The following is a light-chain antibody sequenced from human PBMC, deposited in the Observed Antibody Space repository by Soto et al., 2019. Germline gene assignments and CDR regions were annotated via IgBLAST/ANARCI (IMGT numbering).Light chain of an antibody. V-gene: IGKV1-5*01. J-gene: IGKJ1*01. CDR2: DAS. CDR1: ENINTW. CDR3: QQYKTYPLT. Sequence: DIQITQSPSSLSASVGGKVTVSCRASENINTWLAWYQQKPGKAPTLVIYDASKLEGGVPSRFSGSGSGTDXTXTXXXXXXXDXVTYYCQQYKTYPLTFGQGTKV.